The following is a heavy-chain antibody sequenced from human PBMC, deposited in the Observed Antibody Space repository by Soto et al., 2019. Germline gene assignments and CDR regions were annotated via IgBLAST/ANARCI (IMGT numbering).Heavy chain of an antibody. Sequence: GASVKVSCKASGYAFTSYGISWARQAPGQGLEWMGWISAYNGNTNYAQKLQGRVTMTTDTSTSTAYMELRSLRSDDTAVYYCARDRYYYDSSGYFGGPYYYYYGMDVWGQGTTVTVSS. D-gene: IGHD3-22*01. CDR1: GYAFTSYG. CDR2: ISAYNGNT. CDR3: ARDRYYYDSSGYFGGPYYYYYGMDV. V-gene: IGHV1-18*01. J-gene: IGHJ6*02.